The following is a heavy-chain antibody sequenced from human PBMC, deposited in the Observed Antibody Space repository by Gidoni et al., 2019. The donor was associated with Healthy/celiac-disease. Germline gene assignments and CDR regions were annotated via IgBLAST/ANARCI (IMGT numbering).Heavy chain of an antibody. CDR1: GGSFSGYY. CDR3: ARALDSSSPGWYFDY. Sequence: QVQLQQWGAGLLKPSETLSLTCAVYGGSFSGYYWSWIRQPPGKGLEWIGEINHSGSTNYNPSLKSRVTISVDTSKNQFSLKLSSVTAADTAVYYCARALDSSSPGWYFDYWGQGTLVTVSS. D-gene: IGHD6-6*01. J-gene: IGHJ4*02. CDR2: INHSGST. V-gene: IGHV4-34*01.